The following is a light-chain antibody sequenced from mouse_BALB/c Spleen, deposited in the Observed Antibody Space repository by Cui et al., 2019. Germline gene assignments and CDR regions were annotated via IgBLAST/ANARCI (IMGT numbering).Light chain of an antibody. CDR1: QDVGTA. V-gene: IGKV6-25*01. CDR3: QQHYSTPWT. CDR2: LAS. Sequence: DIVITKSHNFMSTSVGDRVSITCKASQDVGTAVACYQQTPGQSPKLLIYLASPRHTGVPDRFTGSGSGTDYTLTISSVQAEDLALYYCQQHYSTPWTFGGGTKLEIK. J-gene: IGKJ1*01.